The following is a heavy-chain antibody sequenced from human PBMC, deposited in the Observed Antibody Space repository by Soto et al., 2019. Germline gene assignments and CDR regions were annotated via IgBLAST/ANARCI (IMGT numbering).Heavy chain of an antibody. D-gene: IGHD4-4*01. CDR1: GFTFSSYS. J-gene: IGHJ6*02. CDR3: AREWNTVTTDYYYDGMDV. V-gene: IGHV3-48*02. Sequence: EVQLVESGGGLEQPGGSLRLSCAASGFTFSSYSMNWVRQAPGTGLEWVSYISSSSSTIYYADSVKGRFTISRDNAKNSLYLQMNRLRDEDTALYYCAREWNTVTTDYYYDGMDVWGQGTTVTVSS. CDR2: ISSSSSTI.